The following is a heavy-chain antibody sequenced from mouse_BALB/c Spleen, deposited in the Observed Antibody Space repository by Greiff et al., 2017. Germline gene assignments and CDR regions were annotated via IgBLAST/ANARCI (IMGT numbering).Heavy chain of an antibody. Sequence: LQQPGSELVRPGASVKLSCTASGFTFTSYCMHWVQQSPGQGLEWIGNIYPGGGSTNYDEKFKSKATLTVDTSSSTAYMQLSSLTSEDSAVYYCTRTDYYGGSYAMDYWGQGTSVTVSS. CDR3: TRTDYYGGSYAMDY. CDR2: IYPGGGST. J-gene: IGHJ4*01. V-gene: IGHV1S22*01. CDR1: GFTFTSYC. D-gene: IGHD1-1*01.